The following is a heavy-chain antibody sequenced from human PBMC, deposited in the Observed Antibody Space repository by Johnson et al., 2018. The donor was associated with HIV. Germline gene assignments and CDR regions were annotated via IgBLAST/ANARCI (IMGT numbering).Heavy chain of an antibody. CDR2: ICSGGTT. J-gene: IGHJ3*02. D-gene: IGHD2-21*01. V-gene: IGHV3-66*01. Sequence: EVQLVESGGGLVQPGGSLRLSCAASGFTVNNNYMSWVRQAPGKGLEWVSVICSGGTTYYAASAKGRFTISRDNSKNTLYLQMNSLRAEDTAVYYCVRDDGSDYEAFDIWGQGTMVTVSS. CDR1: GFTVNNNY. CDR3: VRDDGSDYEAFDI.